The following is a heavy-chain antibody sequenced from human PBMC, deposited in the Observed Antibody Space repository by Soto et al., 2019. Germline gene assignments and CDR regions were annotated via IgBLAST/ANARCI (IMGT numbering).Heavy chain of an antibody. CDR1: GYTFTGYY. CDR3: ARSPYYDFWSGYAFDY. Sequence: GASVKVSCKASGYTFTGYYMHWVRQAPGQGLEWMGWINPNSGGTNYAQKFQGRVTMTRDTSISTAYMELSRLRSDDTAVYYCARSPYYDFWSGYAFDYWGQGTLVTVSS. D-gene: IGHD3-3*01. J-gene: IGHJ4*02. CDR2: INPNSGGT. V-gene: IGHV1-2*02.